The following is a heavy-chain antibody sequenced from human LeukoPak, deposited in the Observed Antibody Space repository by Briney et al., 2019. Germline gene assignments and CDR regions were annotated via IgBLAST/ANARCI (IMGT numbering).Heavy chain of an antibody. CDR1: GFIFSSFG. CDR3: AKDEAVGTTINLLLGY. Sequence: GGSLRLSCAASGFIFSSFGMHWVRQAPGKGLEWVAVISNDGSNIYYDVSVKGRFTISRDNAKNTLYLQMSSLRVDDTAVYYCAKDEAVGTTINLLLGYWGQGTLVTVSS. CDR2: ISNDGSNI. D-gene: IGHD1-1*01. V-gene: IGHV3-30*18. J-gene: IGHJ4*02.